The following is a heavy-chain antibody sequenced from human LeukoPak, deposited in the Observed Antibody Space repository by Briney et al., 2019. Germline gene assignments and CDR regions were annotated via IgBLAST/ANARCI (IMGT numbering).Heavy chain of an antibody. Sequence: GGSLRLSCAASGFTFSSYGMHWVRQAPGKGLEWVAVISYDGSNKYYADSVKGRFTISRDNSKNTLYLQMNSLRAEDTAVYYCARGRVGATRDDAFDIWGQGTMVTVSS. CDR3: ARGRVGATRDDAFDI. CDR1: GFTFSSYG. V-gene: IGHV3-30*19. J-gene: IGHJ3*02. CDR2: ISYDGSNK. D-gene: IGHD1-26*01.